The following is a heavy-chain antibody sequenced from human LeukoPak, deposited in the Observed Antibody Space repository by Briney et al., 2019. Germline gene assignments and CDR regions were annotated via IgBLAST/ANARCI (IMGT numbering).Heavy chain of an antibody. Sequence: SETLSLTCTVSGGSISSYYWSWIRQPPGKGLEWIGDIYYSGSTNYNPSLKSRVTISVDTSKNQFSLKLSSVTAADTAVYYCARGTYSSSWYSLPFKGYYYYYYMDVWGKGTTVTVSS. J-gene: IGHJ6*03. CDR1: GGSISSYY. CDR2: IYYSGST. CDR3: ARGTYSSSWYSLPFKGYYYYYYMDV. V-gene: IGHV4-59*01. D-gene: IGHD6-13*01.